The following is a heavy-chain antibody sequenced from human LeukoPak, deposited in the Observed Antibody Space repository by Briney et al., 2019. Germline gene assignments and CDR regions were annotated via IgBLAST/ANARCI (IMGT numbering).Heavy chain of an antibody. V-gene: IGHV1-2*02. Sequence: ASVKVSCKASGYTFTGYYMHWVRQAPGQGLEWMGWINPNSGGTNYAQKFQGRVTMTTDTSTSTAYMELRSLRSDDTAVYYCARVVTRIGDILTGYYRGGFDYWGQGTLVTVSS. CDR2: INPNSGGT. D-gene: IGHD3-9*01. J-gene: IGHJ4*02. CDR1: GYTFTGYY. CDR3: ARVVTRIGDILTGYYRGGFDY.